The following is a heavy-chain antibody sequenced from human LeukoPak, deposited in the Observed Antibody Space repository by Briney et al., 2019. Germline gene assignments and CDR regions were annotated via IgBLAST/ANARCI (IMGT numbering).Heavy chain of an antibody. J-gene: IGHJ3*02. Sequence: GASVKVSCKASGYTFTSYAMNWVRQAPGQGLEWIGWINTNTGNPTYAQGFTGRFVFSLDTSVSTAYLQVSSLKAEDTAVYYCARDSPLQLRSFDIWGQGTMVTVSS. CDR3: ARDSPLQLRSFDI. D-gene: IGHD6-13*01. V-gene: IGHV7-4-1*02. CDR2: INTNTGNP. CDR1: GYTFTSYA.